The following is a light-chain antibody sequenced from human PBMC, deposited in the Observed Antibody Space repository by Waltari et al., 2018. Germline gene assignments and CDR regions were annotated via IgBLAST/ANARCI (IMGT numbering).Light chain of an antibody. V-gene: IGKV4-1*01. CDR2: WAS. CDR3: QQYYSFPLT. J-gene: IGKJ4*01. Sequence: DIVMTQSPDSLAVSLGERAAINCKSSQSVLYSSNNKNFLAWYQQKPGQPPKLLIHWASIRESGFPDRFGGSGSGADFTLTISSLQAEDVAVYYCQQYYSFPLTFGGGTKVEIK. CDR1: QSVLYSSNNKNF.